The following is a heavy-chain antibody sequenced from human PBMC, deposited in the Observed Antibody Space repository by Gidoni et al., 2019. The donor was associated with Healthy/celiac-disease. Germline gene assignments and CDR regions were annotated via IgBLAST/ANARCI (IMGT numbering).Heavy chain of an antibody. V-gene: IGHV1-69*04. CDR1: GVPLSSYA. D-gene: IGHD3-16*02. J-gene: IGHJ4*02. CDR2: IIPILGIA. Sequence: QVPLLQSGAEVKKPGSSVKFSCKASGVPLSSYAISWLRQAPGQRLEWMGRIIPILGIANDAQKFQGRVTITADKSTSTAYMELSSLRSEDTAVYYCAREGYYDYVWGSYRYSYYFDYWGQGTLVTVSS. CDR3: AREGYYDYVWGSYRYSYYFDY.